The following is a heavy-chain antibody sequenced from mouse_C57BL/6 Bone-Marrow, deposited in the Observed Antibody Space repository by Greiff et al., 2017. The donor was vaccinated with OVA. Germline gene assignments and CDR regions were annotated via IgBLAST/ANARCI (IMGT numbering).Heavy chain of an antibody. Sequence: VQLQQPGAELVKPGASVKMSCKASGYTFTSYWITWVKQRPGHGLEWIGDLYPGSGSTNYNEKFKSKATLTVDTSSSTAYMQLSSLTSEDSAVYYCARSDGSAMDYWGQGTSVTVSS. J-gene: IGHJ4*01. CDR1: GYTFTSYW. D-gene: IGHD1-1*01. V-gene: IGHV1-55*01. CDR3: ARSDGSAMDY. CDR2: LYPGSGST.